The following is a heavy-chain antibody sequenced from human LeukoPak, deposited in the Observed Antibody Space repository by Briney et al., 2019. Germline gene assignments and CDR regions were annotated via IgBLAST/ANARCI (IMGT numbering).Heavy chain of an antibody. CDR1: GFTFSSYS. Sequence: PGGSLRLSCAAPGFTFSSYSMNWVRQAPGKGLEWVSSISTSSSYIFYADSVKGRFTISRDNAKNSLYLQMNSLRADDTAVYYCARDEAVGPIGRGYYYFDYWGQGTLVTVSS. V-gene: IGHV3-21*01. CDR2: ISTSSSYI. D-gene: IGHD2-2*01. CDR3: ARDEAVGPIGRGYYYFDY. J-gene: IGHJ4*02.